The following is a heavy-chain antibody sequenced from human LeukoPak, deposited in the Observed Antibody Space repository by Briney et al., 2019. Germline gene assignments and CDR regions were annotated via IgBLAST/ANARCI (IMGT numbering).Heavy chain of an antibody. Sequence: PGGSLRLSCAASGFTFSGSAMHWVRQASGKGLEWVGRIRSKANSYATAYAASVKGRFTISRDDSKNTAYLQTNSLKTEDTAVYYCTRHNRYSGVFDYWGQGTLVTVSS. CDR3: TRHNRYSGVFDY. CDR2: IRSKANSYAT. CDR1: GFTFSGSA. D-gene: IGHD3-10*01. V-gene: IGHV3-73*01. J-gene: IGHJ4*02.